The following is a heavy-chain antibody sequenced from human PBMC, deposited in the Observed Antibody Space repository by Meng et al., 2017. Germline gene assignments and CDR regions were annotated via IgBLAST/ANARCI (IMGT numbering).Heavy chain of an antibody. J-gene: IGHJ4*02. CDR1: GFTFSNSD. V-gene: IGHV3-48*03. CDR2: ISSSGGSI. CDR3: ARSSYSSGWGYFDY. D-gene: IGHD6-25*01. Sequence: GESLKISCAASGFTFSNSDMNWVRQAPGEGLEWVSYISSSGGSIYYADSMKGRFTVSRDNAKNSLYLQMTSLRAEDTAVYYCARSSYSSGWGYFDYWGQGTLVTVSS.